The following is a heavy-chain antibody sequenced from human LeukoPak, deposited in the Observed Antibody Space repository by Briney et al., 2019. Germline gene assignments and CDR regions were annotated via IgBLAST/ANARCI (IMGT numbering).Heavy chain of an antibody. CDR3: ARGGRYCTGGSCYEGFDY. D-gene: IGHD2-15*01. CDR1: GYTFTGYY. V-gene: IGHV1-2*02. CDR2: INPNSGDT. Sequence: ASVKVSCKASGYTFTGYYFHWVRQAPGQGLEWMGWINPNSGDTNYAQKFQGRVTMTRDTSISTAYMELSRLRSDDTAVYYCARGGRYCTGGSCYEGFDYWGQGTLVTVSS. J-gene: IGHJ4*02.